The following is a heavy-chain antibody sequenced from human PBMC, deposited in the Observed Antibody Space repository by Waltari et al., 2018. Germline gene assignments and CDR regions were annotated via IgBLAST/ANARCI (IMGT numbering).Heavy chain of an antibody. D-gene: IGHD2-8*01. CDR2: INADNGNT. J-gene: IGHJ4*02. Sequence: QVQLVQSGAAVKKPGASVKVSCKASGYTFTGYTIHWVRQAPGQGLEWMGWINADNGNTKYSQKFQGRGTITRDTSANTADMELSSLRSEDTAVYYCARAYCINGVCYSGYYFDYWGQGTLVTVSS. CDR1: GYTFTGYT. V-gene: IGHV1-3*01. CDR3: ARAYCINGVCYSGYYFDY.